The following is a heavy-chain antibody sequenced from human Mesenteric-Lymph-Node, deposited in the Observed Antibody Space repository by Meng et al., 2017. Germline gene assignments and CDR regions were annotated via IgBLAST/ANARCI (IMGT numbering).Heavy chain of an antibody. V-gene: IGHV3-11*04. CDR1: KFTFSDYS. CDR2: ISNSGSTI. CDR3: ARDGSYFDSSGYYYVYYFHY. D-gene: IGHD3-22*01. Sequence: GESLKISCAASKFTFSDYSMSWIRQAPGKGLEWVSYISNSGSTIYYADSVKGRFTISRDNAKNSLFLQMNSLRAEDTALYYCARDGSYFDSSGYYYVYYFHYWGQGTLVTVSS. J-gene: IGHJ1*01.